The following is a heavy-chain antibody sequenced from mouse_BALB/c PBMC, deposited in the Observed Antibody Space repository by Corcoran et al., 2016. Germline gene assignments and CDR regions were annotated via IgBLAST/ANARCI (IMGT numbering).Heavy chain of an antibody. CDR3: ARNWDWYFNV. CDR2: INPDSSTI. D-gene: IGHD4-1*01. V-gene: IGHV4-1*02. J-gene: IGHJ1*01. Sequence: EVKLLESGGGLVQPGGSLKLSCAASGFDFRRYWMSWVRQALGKGLEWIGEINPDSSTINYTPSLKDKFIISRDNAKNTLYLQMSKVRSEDTALYYCARNWDWYFNVWGAGTTVTVSS. CDR1: GFDFRRYW.